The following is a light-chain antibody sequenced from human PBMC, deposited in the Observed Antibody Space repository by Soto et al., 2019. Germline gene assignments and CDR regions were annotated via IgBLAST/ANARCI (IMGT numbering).Light chain of an antibody. CDR2: EVN. J-gene: IGLJ2*01. Sequence: QLVLTQPASVSGSPGQSITISCTGTSNDVGGYKYVSWYQQHPGKAPKLMIYEVNNRPSGVSNRFSGSKSGNTASLTISGLQAADEADYHCTSFTSITTVVFGGGTKLTVL. CDR3: TSFTSITTVV. CDR1: SNDVGGYKY. V-gene: IGLV2-14*01.